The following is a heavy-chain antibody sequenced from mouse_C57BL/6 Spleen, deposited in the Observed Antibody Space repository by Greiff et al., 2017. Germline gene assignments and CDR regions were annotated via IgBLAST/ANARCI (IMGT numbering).Heavy chain of an antibody. Sequence: QVQLKESGAELARPGASVKLSCKASGYTFTSYGISWVKQRTGQGLEWIGEIYPRSGNTYYNEKFKGKATLTADKSSSTAYMELRSLTSEDSAVYFCAPSNWDEGKTYYFDYWGQGTTLTVSS. CDR3: APSNWDEGKTYYFDY. J-gene: IGHJ2*01. CDR2: IYPRSGNT. V-gene: IGHV1-81*01. D-gene: IGHD4-1*01. CDR1: GYTFTSYG.